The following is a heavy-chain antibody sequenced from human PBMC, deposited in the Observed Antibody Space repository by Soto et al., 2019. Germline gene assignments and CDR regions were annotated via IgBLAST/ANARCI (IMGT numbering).Heavy chain of an antibody. V-gene: IGHV1-69*02. Sequence: QVQLVQSGAEVKKPGSSVKVSCKASGGTFSSYTISWVRQAPGQGLEWMGRIIPILGIANYAQKFQGRVTITADKSTSTAYIYLSSLRSEDTAVYYCAGLPSRTTVKFDPWGQGTLVTVSS. J-gene: IGHJ5*02. CDR2: IIPILGIA. D-gene: IGHD4-17*01. CDR3: AGLPSRTTVKFDP. CDR1: GGTFSSYT.